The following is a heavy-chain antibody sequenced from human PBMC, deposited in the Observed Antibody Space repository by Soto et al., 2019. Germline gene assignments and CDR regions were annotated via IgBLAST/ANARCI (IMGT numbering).Heavy chain of an antibody. D-gene: IGHD3-3*02. CDR2: IFWDDDK. J-gene: IGHJ4*02. V-gene: IGHV2-5*02. Sequence: SGPTLVNPTQTLTLTCTYSGFSLSNSGVGVGWIRQPPGKALEWLALIFWDDDKRYSPSLQSRLTITKDTSKNQVVLTMTKMDPVDTATYYCASTPQISSPWGYDYWGQGTLVTVSS. CDR3: ASTPQISSPWGYDY. CDR1: GFSLSNSGVG.